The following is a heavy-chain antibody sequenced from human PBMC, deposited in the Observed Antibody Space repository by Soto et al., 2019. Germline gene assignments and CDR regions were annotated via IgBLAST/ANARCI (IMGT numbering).Heavy chain of an antibody. CDR3: AKCRDYGDYGSAFDI. D-gene: IGHD4-17*01. Sequence: GRSLRLSCAASGFTFGSYGMHWVRQAPGKGLEWVAVISYDGSNKYYADSVKGRFTISRDNSKNTLYLQMNSLRAEDTAVYYCAKCRDYGDYGSAFDIWGQGTMVTVSS. J-gene: IGHJ3*02. CDR2: ISYDGSNK. CDR1: GFTFGSYG. V-gene: IGHV3-30*18.